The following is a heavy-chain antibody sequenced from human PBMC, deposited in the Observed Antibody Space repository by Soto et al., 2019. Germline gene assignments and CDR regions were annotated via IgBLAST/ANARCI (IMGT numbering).Heavy chain of an antibody. D-gene: IGHD3-3*01. CDR3: ARRYDFWSGYLYYYYMDV. Sequence: QVQLQESGPGLVKPSETLSLTCTVSGGSISSYYWSWIRQPPGKGLEWIGYIYYSGSTNYNPSLKSRVTISVDTSKNQFSLKLSSVTAADTAVYYRARRYDFWSGYLYYYYMDVWGKGTTVTVSS. CDR1: GGSISSYY. J-gene: IGHJ6*03. CDR2: IYYSGST. V-gene: IGHV4-59*08.